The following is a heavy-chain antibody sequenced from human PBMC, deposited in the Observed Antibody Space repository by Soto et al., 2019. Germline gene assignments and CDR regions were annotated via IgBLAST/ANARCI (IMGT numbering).Heavy chain of an antibody. CDR2: IFYSGST. V-gene: IGHV4-59*08. CDR3: ARQGFGALHGLVGV. J-gene: IGHJ6*02. CDR1: GGSINPYY. D-gene: IGHD3-10*01. Sequence: AETLYLTCTVSGGSINPYYWSWIRQPPGKGLEWIGYIFYSGSTNYNPSLKSRVTISVDTSENQFSLKLTSVTAADTAVYYCARQGFGALHGLVGVWGQGTTVTVSS.